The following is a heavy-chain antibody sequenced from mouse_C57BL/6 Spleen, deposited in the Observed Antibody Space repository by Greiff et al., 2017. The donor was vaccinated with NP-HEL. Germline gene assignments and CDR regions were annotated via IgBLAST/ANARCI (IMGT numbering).Heavy chain of an antibody. V-gene: IGHV3-6*01. CDR1: GYSITSGYY. CDR3: AIGDAMDY. J-gene: IGHJ4*01. CDR2: ISYDGSN. Sequence: EVQLVESGPGLVKPSQSLSLTCSVTGYSITSGYYWNWIRQFPGNKLEWMGYISYDGSNNYNPSLKNRISITRDTSKNQFFLKLNSVTTEDTATYYCAIGDAMDYWGQGTSVTVSS.